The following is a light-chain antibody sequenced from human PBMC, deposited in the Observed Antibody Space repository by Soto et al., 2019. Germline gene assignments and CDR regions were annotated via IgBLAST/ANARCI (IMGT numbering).Light chain of an antibody. CDR3: QQSYGTPLT. Sequence: DMEMTQSPSSLSASVGDRVTITCRASQSISNYLNWYQHKPGKVPKLLIYAASSLQSGVPTRFSGSGSGTDFTLTINSLQPEGLAPYYCQQSYGTPLTFGGGTKIEIK. CDR1: QSISNY. CDR2: AAS. J-gene: IGKJ4*01. V-gene: IGKV1-39*01.